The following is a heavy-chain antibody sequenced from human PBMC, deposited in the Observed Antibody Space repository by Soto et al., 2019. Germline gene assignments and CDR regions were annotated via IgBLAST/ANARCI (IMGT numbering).Heavy chain of an antibody. Sequence: QITLKESGPPLVKPTQTLTLTCTFSGFSLSTSGVGVGWIRQPPGKALEWLAFIYWDDDKRYSPSLKSRLTISADTSKNQVVLTMTNVDPVDTATYYCAHRRGYSYAMALDYWGQGALVTVSS. CDR1: GFSLSTSGVG. CDR3: AHRRGYSYAMALDY. V-gene: IGHV2-5*02. D-gene: IGHD5-18*01. CDR2: IYWDDDK. J-gene: IGHJ4*02.